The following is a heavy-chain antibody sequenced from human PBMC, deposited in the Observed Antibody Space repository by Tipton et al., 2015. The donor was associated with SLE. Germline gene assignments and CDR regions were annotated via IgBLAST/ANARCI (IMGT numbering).Heavy chain of an antibody. Sequence: TLSLTCTVSGGSVSSIGYYWGWIRQAPGKGLEWIGTMSYSGTTYYNPSLKSRVTMSVDTSKNQFSLKLSSVTAADTAVYYCARGGSSWYELYYYYMDVWGKGTTVTVSS. CDR1: GGSVSSIGYY. V-gene: IGHV4-39*07. D-gene: IGHD6-13*01. CDR3: ARGGSSWYELYYYYMDV. CDR2: MSYSGTT. J-gene: IGHJ6*03.